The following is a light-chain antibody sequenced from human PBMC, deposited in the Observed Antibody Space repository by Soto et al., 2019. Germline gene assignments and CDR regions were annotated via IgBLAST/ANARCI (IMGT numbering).Light chain of an antibody. CDR1: QSVSSY. J-gene: IGKJ1*01. V-gene: IGKV3-11*01. CDR3: QQRSNWPPT. Sequence: EIVLTQSPATLSLSPGERATLSCRASQSVSSYLAWYQQKPGQAPRLLIYDASNRATGIPARFSGSGSGTYFTLNISSLEPEDFAVYYCQQRSNWPPTFGQGTKVEIK. CDR2: DAS.